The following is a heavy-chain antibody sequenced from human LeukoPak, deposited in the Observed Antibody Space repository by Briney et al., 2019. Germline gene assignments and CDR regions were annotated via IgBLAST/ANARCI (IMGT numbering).Heavy chain of an antibody. D-gene: IGHD3-10*01. CDR2: ISSSSTI. CDR1: GFTFSSYS. CDR3: ARDPPLWCGEHLTRD. Sequence: GGSLRLSCAASGFTFSSYSMNWVRQAPGKGLEWVSYISSSSTIYYADSVKGRFTISRDNAKNSLYLQMNSLRAEDTAVYYCARDPPLWCGEHLTRDWGQGTLVTVSS. V-gene: IGHV3-48*01. J-gene: IGHJ4*02.